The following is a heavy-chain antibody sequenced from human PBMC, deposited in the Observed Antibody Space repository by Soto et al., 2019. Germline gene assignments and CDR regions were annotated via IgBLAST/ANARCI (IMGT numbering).Heavy chain of an antibody. CDR2: MNPNSGNT. Sequence: QVQLVQSGAEVKKPGASVKVSCKASAYTFTSYDINWVRQATGQGLEWTGWMNPNSGNTGYAQKFQGRVPMTRNTSKSTAYMELSSLRSEDTAVNYCARGSIRECSSTSCSFSFWFDTWGQGTLVTVSS. CDR3: ARGSIRECSSTSCSFSFWFDT. V-gene: IGHV1-8*01. D-gene: IGHD2-2*01. CDR1: AYTFTSYD. J-gene: IGHJ5*02.